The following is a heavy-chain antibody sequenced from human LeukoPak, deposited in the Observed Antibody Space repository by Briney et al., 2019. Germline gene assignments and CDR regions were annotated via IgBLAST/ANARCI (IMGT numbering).Heavy chain of an antibody. V-gene: IGHV3-48*03. CDR3: ARDLELLAFYYYYYGMDV. CDR1: GFTFSSYE. CDR2: ISSSGSTI. Sequence: PGGSRRLSWAAAGFTFSSYEMNWVRQAPGKGLEWVSYISSSGSTIYYADSVKGRFTISRDNAKNSLYLQMNSLRAEDTAVYYCARDLELLAFYYYYYGMDVWGQGTTVTVSS. D-gene: IGHD3-10*01. J-gene: IGHJ6*02.